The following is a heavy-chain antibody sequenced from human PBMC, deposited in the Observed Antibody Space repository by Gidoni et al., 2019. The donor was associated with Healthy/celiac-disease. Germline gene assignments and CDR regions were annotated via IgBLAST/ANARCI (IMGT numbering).Heavy chain of an antibody. Sequence: QVKKPGASVKVYCKASGYTFTGYYMHWVRQAPGQGLEWMGWINPNSGGTNDAQKVQGRVPMTRDTSISTAYMVLSRLRSDDTAVYYCARGGYFYDSSGYYSKGAFDIWGQGTMVTVSS. CDR1: GYTFTGYY. CDR3: ARGGYFYDSSGYYSKGAFDI. CDR2: INPNSGGT. V-gene: IGHV1-2*02. J-gene: IGHJ3*02. D-gene: IGHD3-22*01.